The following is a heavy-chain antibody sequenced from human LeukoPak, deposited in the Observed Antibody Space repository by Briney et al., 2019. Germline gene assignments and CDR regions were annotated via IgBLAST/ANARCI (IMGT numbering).Heavy chain of an antibody. V-gene: IGHV1-69*04. CDR2: IIPILGIA. CDR1: GGTFSSYA. CDR3: ARGSIQLWLQDY. D-gene: IGHD5-18*01. J-gene: IGHJ4*02. Sequence: SVKVSCKASGGTFSSYAISWVRQAPGQGLEWMGRIIPILGIANFAQKFQGRATITADKSTSTAYMELSSLRSEDTAVYYCARGSIQLWLQDYWGQGTLVTVSS.